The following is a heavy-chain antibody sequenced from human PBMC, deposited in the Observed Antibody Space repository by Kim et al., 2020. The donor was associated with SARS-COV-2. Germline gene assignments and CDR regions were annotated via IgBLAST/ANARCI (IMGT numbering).Heavy chain of an antibody. CDR1: GGSISSSSYY. Sequence: SETLSLTCTVSGGSISSSSYYWGWIRQPPGKGLEWIGSIYYSGSTYYNPSLKSRVTISVDTSKNQFSLKLSSVTAADTAVYYCASTPPIESANYDILYMDVWGQGTTVTVSS. CDR2: IYYSGST. CDR3: ASTPPIESANYDILYMDV. V-gene: IGHV4-39*01. D-gene: IGHD3-9*01. J-gene: IGHJ6*02.